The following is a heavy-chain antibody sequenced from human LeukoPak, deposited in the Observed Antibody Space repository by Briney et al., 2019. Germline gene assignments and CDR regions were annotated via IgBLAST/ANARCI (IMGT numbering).Heavy chain of an antibody. V-gene: IGHV3-74*01. Sequence: GGSPRLSCAASGMTFSNHWMHWVRQAPGKGLVWVSLIKTDERTTIYTDSVKGRFTISRDNGKSILYLQMNSLRAEDTGIYYCTTGPSYGYEWWGQGTVVTVSS. D-gene: IGHD3-16*01. CDR1: GMTFSNHW. CDR2: IKTDERTT. J-gene: IGHJ4*02. CDR3: TTGPSYGYEW.